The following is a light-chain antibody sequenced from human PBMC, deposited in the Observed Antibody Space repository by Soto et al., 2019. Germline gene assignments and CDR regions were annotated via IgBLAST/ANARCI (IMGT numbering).Light chain of an antibody. V-gene: IGKV3-11*01. CDR3: QQRSNWLFT. J-gene: IGKJ3*01. CDR2: DAS. Sequence: EIVLTQSPATLSLSPGERATLSCRASQSVSSYLAWYQQKPGQAPRLLIYDASNRATGIPARFGGSGSGTDFTLTISSLEPEDLSVYYCQQRSNWLFTFGPGTKVDIK. CDR1: QSVSSY.